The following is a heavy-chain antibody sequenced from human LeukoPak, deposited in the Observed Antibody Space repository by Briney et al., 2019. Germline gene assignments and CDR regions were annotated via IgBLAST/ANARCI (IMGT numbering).Heavy chain of an antibody. CDR1: GFTFNSFG. D-gene: IGHD2-15*01. Sequence: GGSLRLSCAASGFTFNSFGMHWVRQAPGKGLEWVAVTSYDEKYKYYGDSVKGRFTISRDNSKNTLYLQMNSLRAEDTAVYYCAKDFAVVGASSFDYWGQGTLVTVSS. CDR3: AKDFAVVGASSFDY. CDR2: TSYDEKYK. V-gene: IGHV3-30*18. J-gene: IGHJ4*02.